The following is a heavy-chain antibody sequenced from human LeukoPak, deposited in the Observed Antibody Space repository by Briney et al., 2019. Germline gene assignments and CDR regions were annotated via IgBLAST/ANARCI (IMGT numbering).Heavy chain of an antibody. D-gene: IGHD6-13*01. CDR1: GFTFDDYA. V-gene: IGHV3-43D*03. Sequence: GGSLRLSCAASGFTFDDYAMHWVRQAPGKGLEWVSLISWDGGSSYYADSVKGRFTISRDNSKNSLYLQMNSLRAQDTALYYCAKAPKAAPGTGNIDYWGQGPLVPASS. CDR3: AKAPKAAPGTGNIDY. CDR2: ISWDGGSS. J-gene: IGHJ4*02.